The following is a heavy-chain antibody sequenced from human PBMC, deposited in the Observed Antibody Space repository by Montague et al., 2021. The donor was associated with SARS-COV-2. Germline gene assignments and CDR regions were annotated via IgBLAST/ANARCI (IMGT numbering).Heavy chain of an antibody. D-gene: IGHD3-3*01. CDR1: GGSISSGSYY. CDR2: IYTSGST. CDR3: AREGDYYDFWSGYYWAYWFDP. J-gene: IGHJ5*02. Sequence: TLSLTCTVSGGSISSGSYYWSWIRQPAGKGLEWIGRIYTSGSTNYNPSLKSRVTISVDTSKNQSSLKLSSVTAADTAVYYCAREGDYYDFWSGYYWAYWFDPWGQGTLVTVSS. V-gene: IGHV4-61*02.